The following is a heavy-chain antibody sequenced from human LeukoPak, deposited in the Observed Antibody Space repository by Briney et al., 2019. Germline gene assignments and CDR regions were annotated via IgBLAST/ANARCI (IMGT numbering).Heavy chain of an antibody. Sequence: SVKVSCKACGGTFSSYAISWVRQAPGQGLEWMGRIIPIFGTANYAQKFQGRVTITTDESTSTAYMELSSLRSEDTAVYYCASTRAGIAARLRYYYYYIDVWGKGTTVTFSS. CDR2: IIPIFGTA. CDR3: ASTRAGIAARLRYYYYYIDV. J-gene: IGHJ6*03. V-gene: IGHV1-69*05. D-gene: IGHD6-6*01. CDR1: GGTFSSYA.